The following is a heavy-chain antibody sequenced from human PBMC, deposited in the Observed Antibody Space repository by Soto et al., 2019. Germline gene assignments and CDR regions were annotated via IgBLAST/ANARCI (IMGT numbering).Heavy chain of an antibody. CDR3: TTGKTVGATPARPAAYYGMDV. V-gene: IGHV3-15*01. D-gene: IGHD1-26*01. J-gene: IGHJ6*02. Sequence: GGSLRLSCAASGFTFSNAWMSWVRQAPGKGLEWVGRIKSKTDGGTTDYAAPVKGRFTISRDDSKNTLYLQMNSLKTEDTAVYYCTTGKTVGATPARPAAYYGMDVWGQGTTVTVSS. CDR1: GFTFSNAW. CDR2: IKSKTDGGTT.